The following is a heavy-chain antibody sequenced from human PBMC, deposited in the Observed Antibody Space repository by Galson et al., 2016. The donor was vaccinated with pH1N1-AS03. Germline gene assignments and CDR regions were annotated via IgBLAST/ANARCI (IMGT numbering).Heavy chain of an antibody. CDR1: GFTFSNYA. V-gene: IGHV3-30*15. D-gene: IGHD3-22*01. CDR3: AAVVHEIRGQPNNWLDP. CDR2: VSDDGYTK. J-gene: IGHJ5*02. Sequence: SLRLSCAASGFTFSNYAIHWVRQAPGKGLQWVAVVSDDGYTKYYADSVRGRFTISRDNSENTVFLQMSSLTTEDTGFYYCAAVVHEIRGQPNNWLDPWGQGPLVTVSS.